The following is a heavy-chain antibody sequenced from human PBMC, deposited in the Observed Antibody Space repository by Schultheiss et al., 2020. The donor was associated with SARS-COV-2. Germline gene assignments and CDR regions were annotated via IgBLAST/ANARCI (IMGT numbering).Heavy chain of an antibody. CDR3: ARDQISYYDSSGYSSSRG. D-gene: IGHD3-22*01. J-gene: IGHJ4*02. CDR1: GFTFSSYE. Sequence: GESLKISCAASGFTFSSYEMNWVRQAPGKGLEWVSYISSSGSTIYYADSVKGRFTISRDNAKNSLYLQMNSLRAEDTAVYYCARDQISYYDSSGYSSSRGWGQGTLVTVSS. CDR2: ISSSGSTI. V-gene: IGHV3-48*03.